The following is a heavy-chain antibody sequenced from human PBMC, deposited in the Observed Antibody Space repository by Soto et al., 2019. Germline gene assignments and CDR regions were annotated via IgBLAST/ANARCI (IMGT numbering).Heavy chain of an antibody. CDR3: SFPAADGIRQTLPVLAF. V-gene: IGHV2-5*02. CDR2: IYWDDDR. Sequence: SGPTLVNPTQPLTLTCTFSGFSLSTNGVAVGWIRQPPGKALDWLALIYWDDDRRYSPSLKGRLTITKDTSKNQVVLTMTNMQPGDTATYYFSFPAADGIRQTLPVLAFWVKGT. CDR1: GFSLSTNGVA. D-gene: IGHD2-21*01. J-gene: IGHJ4*02.